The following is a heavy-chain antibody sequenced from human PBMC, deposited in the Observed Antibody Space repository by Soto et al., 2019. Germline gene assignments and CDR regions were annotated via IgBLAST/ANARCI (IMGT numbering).Heavy chain of an antibody. CDR1: GGSFSGYY. Sequence: QVQLQQWGAGLLKPSETLSLTCAVYGGSFSGYYWSWIRQPPGKGLEWIGEINHSGSNNYNPSLKSRVTIAVDTSKSQFSLKLSSVTAADTAVYYCASLTHDYGDTISYWGQGTLVTVSS. V-gene: IGHV4-34*01. D-gene: IGHD4-17*01. CDR2: INHSGSN. CDR3: ASLTHDYGDTISY. J-gene: IGHJ4*02.